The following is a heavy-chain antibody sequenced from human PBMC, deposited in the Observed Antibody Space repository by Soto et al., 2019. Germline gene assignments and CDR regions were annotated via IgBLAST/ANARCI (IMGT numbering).Heavy chain of an antibody. CDR2: INPNSGGT. J-gene: IGHJ4*02. Sequence: GASVKVSCKASGYTFTGYYMHWVRQAPGQGREWMGWINPNSGGTNYAQKFQGWVTMTRDTSISTAYMELSRLRSDDTAVYYCARARITGTTFSPFDYWGQGXLVTVYS. D-gene: IGHD1-7*01. CDR3: ARARITGTTFSPFDY. CDR1: GYTFTGYY. V-gene: IGHV1-2*04.